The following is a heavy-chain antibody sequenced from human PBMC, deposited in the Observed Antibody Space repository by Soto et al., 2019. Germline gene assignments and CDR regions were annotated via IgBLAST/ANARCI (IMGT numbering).Heavy chain of an antibody. Sequence: EVQVLESGGGLVQPGGSLRLSCAASGFTFNNYAMNWVRQAPGKGLEWVSTISGSGDSTYYADSVKGRFTISRDNSRNPLYLQMNSLRAEDTAVYYCAKANLYCSGRSCYTFDYWGQGTLVTVSS. CDR1: GFTFNNYA. CDR2: ISGSGDST. J-gene: IGHJ4*02. D-gene: IGHD2-15*01. CDR3: AKANLYCSGRSCYTFDY. V-gene: IGHV3-23*01.